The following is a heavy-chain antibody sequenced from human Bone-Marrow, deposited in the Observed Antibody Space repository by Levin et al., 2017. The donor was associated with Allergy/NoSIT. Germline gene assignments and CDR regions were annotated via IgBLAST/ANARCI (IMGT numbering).Heavy chain of an antibody. Sequence: GESLKISCAVSGFTFSDFWMSWLRQAPGKGLEWVANIRKDGNEKYYVDSVKGRFTISRDNAKNSVSLQMNSLRAEDTAVYYCARDPDGGAIDYWGQGTLVTVSS. D-gene: IGHD3-16*01. V-gene: IGHV3-7*01. CDR3: ARDPDGGAIDY. J-gene: IGHJ4*02. CDR2: IRKDGNEK. CDR1: GFTFSDFW.